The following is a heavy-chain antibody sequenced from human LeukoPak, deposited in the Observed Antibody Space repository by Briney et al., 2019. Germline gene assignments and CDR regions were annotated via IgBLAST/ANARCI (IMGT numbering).Heavy chain of an antibody. V-gene: IGHV3-30-3*01. Sequence: GGSLRLSCAASGFTFSSYAMHWVRQAPGKGLEWVAVISYDGSNKYYADSVKGRFTISRDNSKNTLSLQMNSLRPDDTAVYYCAKDYDDYGDYAYFQHWGQGTLVTVSS. J-gene: IGHJ1*01. D-gene: IGHD4-17*01. CDR3: AKDYDDYGDYAYFQH. CDR1: GFTFSSYA. CDR2: ISYDGSNK.